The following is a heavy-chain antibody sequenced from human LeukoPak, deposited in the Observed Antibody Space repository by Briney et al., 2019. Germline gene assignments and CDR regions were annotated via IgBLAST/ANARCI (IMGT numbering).Heavy chain of an antibody. CDR2: IFDRERT. V-gene: IGHV4-39*01. CDR3: ARSFRIGVLHAFDI. Sequence: SETLSLTCTVSGGSISSRSYYWGCIRRPPGKGLEWIGSIFDRERTYYNPSLKSRVTISVDKSKKQCSVNPSSVTDADTAVYYCARSFRIGVLHAFDIWGQGTLVTVSS. J-gene: IGHJ3*02. D-gene: IGHD2-15*01. CDR1: GGSISSRSYY.